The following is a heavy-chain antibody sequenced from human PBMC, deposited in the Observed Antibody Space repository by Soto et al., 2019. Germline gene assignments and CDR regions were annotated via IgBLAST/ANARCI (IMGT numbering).Heavy chain of an antibody. D-gene: IGHD1-26*01. CDR1: GYTFINYF. Sequence: QVQLVQSGAEVKKPGASVRVSCRASGYTFINYFIHWVRQAPGQGLEWMGMINPSDGNINYAQNFQGRITLTRDTSTSKVYMELRSLRSDDTAVYYCARCGTYCFDYCGQGTLVTVSS. CDR3: ARCGTYCFDY. CDR2: INPSDGNI. V-gene: IGHV1-46*01. J-gene: IGHJ4*02.